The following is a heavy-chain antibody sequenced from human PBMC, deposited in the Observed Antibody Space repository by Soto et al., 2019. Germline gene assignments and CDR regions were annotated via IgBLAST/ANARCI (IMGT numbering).Heavy chain of an antibody. CDR1: GYSISSGCY. V-gene: IGHV4-38-2*02. Sequence: PSETLSLTCTVSGYSISSGCYWSWIRQTPGKGLEWIGSIAHSGTSFYNPSLRSRVTISMDTSNNHFSLKLNSLTATDTAVYYCARACGGQSGWPHWSDPSGPGTLVTVSS. D-gene: IGHD2-15*01. CDR3: ARACGGQSGWPHWSDP. J-gene: IGHJ5*02. CDR2: IAHSGTS.